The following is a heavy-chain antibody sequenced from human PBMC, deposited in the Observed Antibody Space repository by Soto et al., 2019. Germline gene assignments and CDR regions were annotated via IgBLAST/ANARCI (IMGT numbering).Heavy chain of an antibody. CDR1: GFTFSSYA. D-gene: IGHD6-13*01. CDR3: AKARRLQQLVRYYFDY. Sequence: GGSLRLSCAASGFTFSSYAMSWVRQAPGKGLEWVSAISGSGGSTYYADSVKGRFTISRDNSKNTLYLQMNSLRAEDTAVYYRAKARRLQQLVRYYFDYWGQGTLVTSPQ. J-gene: IGHJ4*02. CDR2: ISGSGGST. V-gene: IGHV3-23*01.